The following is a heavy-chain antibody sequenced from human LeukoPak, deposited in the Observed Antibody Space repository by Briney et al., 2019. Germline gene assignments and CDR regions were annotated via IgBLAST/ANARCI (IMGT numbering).Heavy chain of an antibody. CDR2: IRSKANSYAT. CDR3: TSIRPLWSGWHWFDP. D-gene: IGHD3-3*01. V-gene: IGHV3-73*01. J-gene: IGHJ5*02. CDR1: GFTFSGSA. Sequence: GGSLRLSCAASGFTFSGSAMHWVRQASGKGLEWVGRIRSKANSYATAYAASVKGRFTISRDDSKNTAYLQMNSLKTEDTAVYYCTSIRPLWSGWHWFDPWGQGTLVTVSS.